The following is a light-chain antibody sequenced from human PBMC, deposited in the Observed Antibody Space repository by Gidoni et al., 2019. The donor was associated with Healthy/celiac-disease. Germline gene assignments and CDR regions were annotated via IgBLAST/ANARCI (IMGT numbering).Light chain of an antibody. J-gene: IGLJ2*01. V-gene: IGLV3-9*01. CDR2: RDS. CDR1: NIGSKN. Sequence: SSELTQPLSVSVALGQTARSTCGGNNIGSKNVHWYQQKPGQAPVLVIYRDSNRTSGISARFSGSNSGNTATLTISRAQAGDEADYYCQVWDSSTVVFGGGTKLTV. CDR3: QVWDSSTVV.